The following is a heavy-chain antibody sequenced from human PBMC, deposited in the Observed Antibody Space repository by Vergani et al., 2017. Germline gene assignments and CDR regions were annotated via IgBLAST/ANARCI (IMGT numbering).Heavy chain of an antibody. CDR1: GFTFSSYA. V-gene: IGHV3-23*01. CDR2: ISGSGGST. Sequence: EVQLLESGGGLVQPGGSLRLSCAASGFTFSSYAMSWVRPAPGKAPEWVSAISGSGGSTYYADSVKGQFTISRDNSKNTLYLQMNSLRAEDTAVYYCAKAGIVVPAAITGIRAYYYYYMDVWGKGTTVTVSS. J-gene: IGHJ6*03. CDR3: AKAGIVVPAAITGIRAYYYYYMDV. D-gene: IGHD2-2*01.